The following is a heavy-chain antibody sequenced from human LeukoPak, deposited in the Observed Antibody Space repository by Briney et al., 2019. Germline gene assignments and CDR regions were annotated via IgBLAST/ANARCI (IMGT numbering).Heavy chain of an antibody. V-gene: IGHV1-2*02. J-gene: IGHJ4*02. CDR3: GRSPKDYYYDGSGYKRNDDN. CDR1: GYTFTGYY. D-gene: IGHD3-22*01. Sequence: ASVRVSCKASGYTFTGYYMHWVRQAPGQGLEWMGWINPNSGGTNYAQKFQGRVTTTRDTSISTAYMELSRLRSDDTAVYYCGRSPKDYYYDGSGYKRNDDNGGREPLVTVSS. CDR2: INPNSGGT.